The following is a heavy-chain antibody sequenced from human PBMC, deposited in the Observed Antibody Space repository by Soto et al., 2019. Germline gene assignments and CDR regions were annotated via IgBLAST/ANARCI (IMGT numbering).Heavy chain of an antibody. CDR2: ISYEGSNK. J-gene: IGHJ6*02. D-gene: IGHD6-19*01. CDR3: AKEYSSGWDFGRLDV. CDR1: GFTFSSYG. Sequence: VQLVESGGGVVQPGRSLRLSCAASGFTFSSYGMHWVRQAPGKGLEWVAVISYEGSNKYYADSVKGRFTISRDNSKNKLYLQINSLKSQAAAVFYCAKEYSSGWDFGRLDVWRQGSKVTVYS. V-gene: IGHV3-30*18.